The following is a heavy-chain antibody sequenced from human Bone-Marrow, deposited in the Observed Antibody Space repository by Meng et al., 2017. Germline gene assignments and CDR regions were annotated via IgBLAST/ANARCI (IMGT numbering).Heavy chain of an antibody. J-gene: IGHJ5*02. D-gene: IGHD6-13*01. CDR1: GFTFSSYW. CDR2: IKQDGSEK. Sequence: GESLKISCAASGFTFSSYWMSWVRQAPGKGLEWVANIKQDGSEKYYVDSVKGRFTISRDNAKNSLYLQMNSLRAEDTAVYYCARVLPSLAAAGPFDPWGQGTLVTVSS. V-gene: IGHV3-7*01. CDR3: ARVLPSLAAAGPFDP.